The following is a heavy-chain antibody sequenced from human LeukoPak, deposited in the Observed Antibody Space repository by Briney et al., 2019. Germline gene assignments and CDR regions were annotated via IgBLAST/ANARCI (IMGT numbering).Heavy chain of an antibody. CDR3: ARVNDLVLRFLEWLYYFDY. CDR1: GFTFSSYW. J-gene: IGHJ4*02. D-gene: IGHD3-3*01. Sequence: GGSLRLSCAASGFTFSSYWMSWVRQAPGKGLEWVANIKQDGSEKYYVDSVKGRFTISRDNAKNSLYLQMDSLRAEDTAVYYCARVNDLVLRFLEWLYYFDYWGQGTLVTVSS. CDR2: IKQDGSEK. V-gene: IGHV3-7*01.